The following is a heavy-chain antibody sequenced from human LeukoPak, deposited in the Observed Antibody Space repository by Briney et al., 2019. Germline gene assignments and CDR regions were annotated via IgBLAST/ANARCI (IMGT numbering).Heavy chain of an antibody. CDR2: INSDGSST. CDR3: ARGNRGSFDY. D-gene: IGHD1-26*01. CDR1: GFTFSSYW. Sequence: GGSLRLSCAASGFTFSSYWMHWVRQAPGKGLVGVSRINSDGSSTSYADSVKGRFTISRDSAKNTLYLQMNSLRAEDTAVYYCARGNRGSFDYWGQGTLVTVSS. V-gene: IGHV3-74*01. J-gene: IGHJ4*02.